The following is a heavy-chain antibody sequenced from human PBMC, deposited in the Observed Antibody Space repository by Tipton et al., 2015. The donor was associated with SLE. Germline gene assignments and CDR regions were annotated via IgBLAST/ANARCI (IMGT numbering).Heavy chain of an antibody. J-gene: IGHJ4*02. CDR1: GFTFSDSA. V-gene: IGHV3-73*01. Sequence: SLRLSCAASGFTFSDSAMHWVRQASGKGLEWVGRIRNEANSYATAYAASVKGRFTVSRDGSKNTAYLQMNSLQTEDTAVYYCTRLGFCSGGVCYFDYWGQGTLVTVSS. D-gene: IGHD2-15*01. CDR2: IRNEANSYAT. CDR3: TRLGFCSGGVCYFDY.